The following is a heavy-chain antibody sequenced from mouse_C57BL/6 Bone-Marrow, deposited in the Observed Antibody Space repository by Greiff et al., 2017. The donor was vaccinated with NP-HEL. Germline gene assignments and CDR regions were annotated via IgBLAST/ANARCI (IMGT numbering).Heavy chain of an antibody. V-gene: IGHV7-3*01. J-gene: IGHJ3*01. CDR1: GFTFTDYY. Sequence: EVQLVESGGGLVQPGGSLSLSCAASGFTFTDYYMSWVRQPPGKALEWLGFIRNKANGYTTEYSASVKGRFTISRDNSQSILYLQMDALRAEDSSTYYCARYGRTSWFAYWGQGTLVTVSA. CDR3: ARYGRTSWFAY. CDR2: IRNKANGYTT.